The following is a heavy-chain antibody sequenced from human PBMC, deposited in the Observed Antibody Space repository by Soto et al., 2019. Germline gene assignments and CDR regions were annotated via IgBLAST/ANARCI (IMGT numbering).Heavy chain of an antibody. CDR2: ISAYNGNT. CDR3: ARVGSGPGRYFDRRPYYYYGMDV. J-gene: IGHJ6*02. CDR1: GYTFTSYG. V-gene: IGHV1-18*01. Sequence: ASVKVSCKASGYTFTSYGISWVRQAPGQGLEWMGWISAYNGNTNYAQKLQGRVTMTTDTSTSTAYMELRSLRSDDTAVYYCARVGSGPGRYFDRRPYYYYGMDVWGQGTTVTVYS. D-gene: IGHD3-9*01.